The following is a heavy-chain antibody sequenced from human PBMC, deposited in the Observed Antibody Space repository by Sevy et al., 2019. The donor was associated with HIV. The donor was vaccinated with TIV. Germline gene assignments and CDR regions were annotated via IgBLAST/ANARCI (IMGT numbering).Heavy chain of an antibody. CDR3: AKDSGDSIGCYPRFDP. Sequence: GGSLRLSCAGSGFSFRTNGMHWVRQAPGKGLDWVAVISKNGDYKSYADSVKGRFTISRDNSKNTLYLQMNSLRTEDTALYYWAKDSGDSIGCYPRFDPWGQGTLVTVSS. V-gene: IGHV3-30*18. J-gene: IGHJ5*02. CDR2: ISKNGDYK. D-gene: IGHD5-18*01. CDR1: GFSFRTNG.